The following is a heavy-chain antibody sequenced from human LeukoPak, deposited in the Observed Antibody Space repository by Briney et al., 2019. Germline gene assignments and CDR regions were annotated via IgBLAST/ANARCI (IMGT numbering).Heavy chain of an antibody. CDR2: TYYKSKRYN. CDR1: GDRVSRNSAA. Sequence: SQTLSLTCAITGDRVSRNSAAWNWIRQSPSRGLEWLGRTYYKSKRYNNYAVSVKSRITINPDTSKNQFSLQLNSVTPEDTAVYYGARGDQGFDYWGQGTLVTVSS. J-gene: IGHJ4*02. V-gene: IGHV6-1*01. CDR3: ARGDQGFDY.